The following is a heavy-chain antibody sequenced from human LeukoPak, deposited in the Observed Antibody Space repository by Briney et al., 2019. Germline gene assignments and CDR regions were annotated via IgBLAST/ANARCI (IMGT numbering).Heavy chain of an antibody. J-gene: IGHJ4*02. Sequence: GGSLRLSCAASGFTFSTYAMTWVRQAPGKGLEWISGISGSGGSTYYADSVKGRFTISRDNSKNTLYLQMNSLRAEDTAVYYCARAPSGACCSASSCGYLAYWGQGTLVTVSS. CDR3: ARAPSGACCSASSCGYLAY. CDR1: GFTFSTYA. D-gene: IGHD2-15*01. V-gene: IGHV3-23*01. CDR2: ISGSGGST.